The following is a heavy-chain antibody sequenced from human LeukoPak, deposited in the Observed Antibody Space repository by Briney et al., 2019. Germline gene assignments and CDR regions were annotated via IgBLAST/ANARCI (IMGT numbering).Heavy chain of an antibody. CDR2: ISSSSSTI. Sequence: PGGSLRLSCAASGFTFSSYSMNWVRQAPGKGLEWVSSISSSSSTIYYADSVKGRFTISRDNAKNSLYLQMNSLRAEDTAVYYCARVPYYDSSGYTIFNYYYYYYMDVWGKGTTVTISS. D-gene: IGHD3-22*01. CDR3: ARVPYYDSSGYTIFNYYYYYYMDV. V-gene: IGHV3-21*03. CDR1: GFTFSSYS. J-gene: IGHJ6*03.